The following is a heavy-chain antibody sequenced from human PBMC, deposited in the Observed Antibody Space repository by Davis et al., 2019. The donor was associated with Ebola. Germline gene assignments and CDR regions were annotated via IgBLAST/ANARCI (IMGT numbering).Heavy chain of an antibody. Sequence: MPSETLSLTCTVSGGSISSSSYYWGWIRQPPGKGLEWIGSICYSGSTYYNLSLKSRVTISVDTSKNQFSLKLSSVTAADTAVYYCARRGRGSSTNYYYGMDVWGQGTTVTVSS. J-gene: IGHJ6*02. CDR3: ARRGRGSSTNYYYGMDV. V-gene: IGHV4-39*07. D-gene: IGHD2-2*01. CDR2: ICYSGST. CDR1: GGSISSSSYY.